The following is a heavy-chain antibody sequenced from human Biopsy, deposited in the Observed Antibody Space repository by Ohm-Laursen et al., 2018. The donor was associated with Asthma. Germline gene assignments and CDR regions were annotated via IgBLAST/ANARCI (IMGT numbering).Heavy chain of an antibody. CDR1: GGTFNTYV. D-gene: IGHD2-2*01. J-gene: IGHJ4*02. CDR2: INSVFGTT. Sequence: ASVKVSCKALGGTFNTYVIGWVRQAPGQGLEWMGGINSVFGTTTYPQKFQDRVTITADDSTSTVYMELSSLGSEGTAVYYCARKAGSCISRTCYSLDFWGQGTLVTVSS. CDR3: ARKAGSCISRTCYSLDF. V-gene: IGHV1-69*13.